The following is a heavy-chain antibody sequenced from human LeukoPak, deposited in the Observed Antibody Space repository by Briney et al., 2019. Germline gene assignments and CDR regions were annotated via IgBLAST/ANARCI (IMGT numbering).Heavy chain of an antibody. J-gene: IGHJ5*02. V-gene: IGHV4-39*07. CDR2: LHNTEST. D-gene: IGHD1-26*01. CDR1: GGSISRSSYY. Sequence: PSETLSLTCSVSGGSISRSSYYWGWIRQPPGKGLEWIGSLHNTESTYYNPSLKSRVTISVDTSKNQFSLKLSSVTAADTAVYYCARGIVGATWWFDPWGQGTLVTVSS. CDR3: ARGIVGATWWFDP.